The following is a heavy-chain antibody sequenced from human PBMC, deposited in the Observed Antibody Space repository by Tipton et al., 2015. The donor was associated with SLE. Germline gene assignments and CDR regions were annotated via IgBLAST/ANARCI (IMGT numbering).Heavy chain of an antibody. V-gene: IGHV1-24*01. J-gene: IGHJ6*02. CDR1: GDIHREVA. CDR3: ARTGVGYCSGDTCYPTRDGMDV. Sequence: QSGPEVKEPGASVKVSCQVSGDIHREVAIHWVRQAPGKGLEWMGAFDPEGGQTLSAQNFQGRVNMTEDRSTDTAHMELSRLTSDDTAVYYCARTGVGYCSGDTCYPTRDGMDVWGQGTTVTVSS. D-gene: IGHD2-15*01. CDR2: FDPEGGQT.